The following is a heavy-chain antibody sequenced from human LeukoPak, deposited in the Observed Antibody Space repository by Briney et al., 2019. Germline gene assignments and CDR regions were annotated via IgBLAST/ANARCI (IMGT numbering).Heavy chain of an antibody. V-gene: IGHV1-2*06. Sequence: ASXKVSCKASGYTFTCYYMHWVGQAPGQGLEWMGRINPNSGGTNYAQKFQGRVTMTRDTSISTAYMELSRLGSDDTAVYYCWSAGGSSGYYFDYWGQGTLVTVSS. D-gene: IGHD3-22*01. J-gene: IGHJ4*02. CDR3: WSAGGSSGYYFDY. CDR2: INPNSGGT. CDR1: GYTFTCYY.